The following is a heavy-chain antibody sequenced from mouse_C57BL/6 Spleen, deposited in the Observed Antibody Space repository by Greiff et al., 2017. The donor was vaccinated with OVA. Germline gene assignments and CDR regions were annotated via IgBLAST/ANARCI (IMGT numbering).Heavy chain of an antibody. Sequence: VQLQESGAELARPGTSVKMSCKASGYTFTSYTMHWVKQRPGQGLEWIGYINPSSGYTKYNQKFKDKATLTADKSSSTAYMQLSSLTSEDSAVYYCASYGYDALDYWGQGTTLTVSS. CDR3: ASYGYDALDY. D-gene: IGHD2-2*01. V-gene: IGHV1-4*01. CDR2: INPSSGYT. CDR1: GYTFTSYT. J-gene: IGHJ2*01.